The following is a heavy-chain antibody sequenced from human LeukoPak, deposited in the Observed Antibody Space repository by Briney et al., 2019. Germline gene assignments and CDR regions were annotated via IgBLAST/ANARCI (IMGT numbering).Heavy chain of an antibody. CDR2: INAGNGNT. Sequence: ASVKVSCKASGYTFTSYAMHCVRQAPGQRLEWMGWINAGNGNTKYSQKFQGRVTITRDTSASTAYMELSSLRSEDTAVYYCARKAIVGYWDDSSGYYSYFDYWGQGTLVTVSS. CDR3: ARKAIVGYWDDSSGYYSYFDY. V-gene: IGHV1-3*01. J-gene: IGHJ4*02. D-gene: IGHD3-22*01. CDR1: GYTFTSYA.